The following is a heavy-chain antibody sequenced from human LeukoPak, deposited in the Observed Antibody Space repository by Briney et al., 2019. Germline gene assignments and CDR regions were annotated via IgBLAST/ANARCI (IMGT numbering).Heavy chain of an antibody. D-gene: IGHD2-2*01. Sequence: AGGSLRLSCAASGFTFSSYAMSWVRQAPGKGLEWVSAISGSGGSTYYADSVKGRFTISRDNSKNTLYLQMNSLRAEDTAVYYCAKEYSAPKAAADVDDAFDIWGQGTMVTVSS. V-gene: IGHV3-23*01. J-gene: IGHJ3*02. CDR3: AKEYSAPKAAADVDDAFDI. CDR1: GFTFSSYA. CDR2: ISGSGGST.